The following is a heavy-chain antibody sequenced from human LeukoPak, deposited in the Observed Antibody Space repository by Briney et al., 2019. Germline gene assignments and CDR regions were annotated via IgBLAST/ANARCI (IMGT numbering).Heavy chain of an antibody. CDR1: GITFSSYS. D-gene: IGHD3-10*01. CDR2: ISSFSGTI. Sequence: GGSLRLSCVASGITFSSYSMNWVRQAPGKGLEWVSYISSFSGTINYADSVKGRFTISRDNAKNSLYLQMNGLRAEDTAVYYCARDSILLWFGTHFDYWGQGTPVTVSS. V-gene: IGHV3-48*04. J-gene: IGHJ4*02. CDR3: ARDSILLWFGTHFDY.